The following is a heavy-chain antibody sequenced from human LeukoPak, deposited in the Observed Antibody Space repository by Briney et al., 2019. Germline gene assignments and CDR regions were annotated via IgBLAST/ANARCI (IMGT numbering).Heavy chain of an antibody. J-gene: IGHJ5*02. Sequence: ASVKVSCKVSGYTVIDLSIHWVRQAPGKGLEWMAAFDPEDGERFYAQKFQGRVTLTEDTSTDTAYMELSSLRSEDTAVYYCATLIAAADHNWFDPWGRRTLVTVSS. CDR3: ATLIAAADHNWFDP. D-gene: IGHD6-13*01. CDR2: FDPEDGER. CDR1: GYTVIDLS. V-gene: IGHV1-24*01.